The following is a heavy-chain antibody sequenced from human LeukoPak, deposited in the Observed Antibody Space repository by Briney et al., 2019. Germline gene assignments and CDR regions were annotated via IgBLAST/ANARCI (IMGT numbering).Heavy chain of an antibody. CDR3: AKGKGYCSAGSCGIFDY. CDR1: GYSFTSSW. V-gene: IGHV5-51*01. Sequence: GESLKISCKGSGYSFTSSWIGWVRQMPGKGLEWMGIIYPGDSDTTYSPSFQGQVTISADKSISTAYLQWSSLKASDTAMYYCAKGKGYCSAGSCGIFDYWGQGTLVTVSS. CDR2: IYPGDSDT. D-gene: IGHD2-15*01. J-gene: IGHJ4*02.